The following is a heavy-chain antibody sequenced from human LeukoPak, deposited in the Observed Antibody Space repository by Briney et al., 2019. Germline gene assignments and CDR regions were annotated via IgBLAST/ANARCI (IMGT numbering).Heavy chain of an antibody. J-gene: IGHJ4*02. CDR1: GFSFNTHA. CDR3: AKDLQSGSMTATIFDY. CDR2: MSGSGDST. Sequence: GGALRVSLSASGFSFNTHAMSWVRPVSPKGLEWVSNMSGSGDSTYYADSVKGRFTISRDNSKSTVYLQMNSLRAEDTAVYYCAKDLQSGSMTATIFDYWGQGTLVTVSS. V-gene: IGHV3-23*01. D-gene: IGHD4/OR15-4a*01.